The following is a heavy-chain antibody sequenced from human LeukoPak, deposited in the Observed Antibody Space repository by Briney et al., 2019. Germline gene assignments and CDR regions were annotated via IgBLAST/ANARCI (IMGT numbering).Heavy chain of an antibody. CDR1: GFTFSSYW. V-gene: IGHV3-7*01. CDR3: ARDWYYYDSSGQGAFDI. J-gene: IGHJ3*02. Sequence: GGSLRLSCAASGFTFSSYWMSWVRQAPGKGLEWVANIKQDGSEKYYVDSVRGRFTISRDNAKNALYLQMNSLRAEDTAVYYCARDWYYYDSSGQGAFDIWGQGTMVTVSS. D-gene: IGHD3-22*01. CDR2: IKQDGSEK.